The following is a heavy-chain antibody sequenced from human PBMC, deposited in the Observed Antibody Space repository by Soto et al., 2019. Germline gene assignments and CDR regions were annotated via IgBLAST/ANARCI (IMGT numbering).Heavy chain of an antibody. V-gene: IGHV5-51*01. D-gene: IGHD3-10*01. J-gene: IGHJ6*02. CDR2: IYPGDSDT. Sequence: GESLKISCKGSGYTFISYRIGWVRQKPGKGLEWMGIIYPGDSDTRYSPSFQGQVTISADESISTAYLQWSSLKASDTAIYYCARRNYYGSGYYAMDVWGQGTTVTVSS. CDR3: ARRNYYGSGYYAMDV. CDR1: GYTFISYR.